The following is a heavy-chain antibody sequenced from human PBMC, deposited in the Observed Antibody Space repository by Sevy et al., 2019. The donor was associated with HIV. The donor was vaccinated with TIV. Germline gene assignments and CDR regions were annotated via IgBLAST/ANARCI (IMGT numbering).Heavy chain of an antibody. CDR1: GFSVTTSD. CDR3: ARGRKTTEEWLEELDYYYGLDV. V-gene: IGHV3-30*02. CDR2: VRNDGSNK. D-gene: IGHD2-8*01. Sequence: GGSLRLSCAASGFSVTTSDMHWVRQAPGKGLEWVAYVRNDGSNKYYADSVRDRFTISRDSPKNTLYLQMNSLRDEDPAIYYCARGRKTTEEWLEELDYYYGLDVWGQGTTVTVSS. J-gene: IGHJ6*02.